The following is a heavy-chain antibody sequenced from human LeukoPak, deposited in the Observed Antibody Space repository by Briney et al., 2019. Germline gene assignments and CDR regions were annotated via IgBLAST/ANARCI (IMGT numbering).Heavy chain of an antibody. Sequence: GASVKVSCKASGYTFTGYYMHWVRQAPGQGLEWMGWINPNSGGTNYAQKFQGRVTMTRDTSISTAYMELSSLRSEDTAVYYCARVRTPNWFDPWGQGTLVTVSS. CDR3: ARVRTPNWFDP. CDR2: INPNSGGT. V-gene: IGHV1-2*02. CDR1: GYTFTGYY. J-gene: IGHJ5*02.